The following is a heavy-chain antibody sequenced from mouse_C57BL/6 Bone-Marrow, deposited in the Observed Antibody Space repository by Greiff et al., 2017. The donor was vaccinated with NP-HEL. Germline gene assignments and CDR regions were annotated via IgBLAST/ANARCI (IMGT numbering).Heavy chain of an antibody. V-gene: IGHV1-52*01. J-gene: IGHJ3*01. CDR1: GYTFTSYW. D-gene: IGHD3-2*02. Sequence: QVQLQQPGAELVRPGSSVKLSCKASGYTFTSYWMHWVKQRPIQGLEWIGNIDPSDSETHYNQKFKDKATLTVDKSSSTAYMQLSSLTSEDAAVYYCARPEDSSGPFAYWGQGTLVTVSA. CDR2: IDPSDSET. CDR3: ARPEDSSGPFAY.